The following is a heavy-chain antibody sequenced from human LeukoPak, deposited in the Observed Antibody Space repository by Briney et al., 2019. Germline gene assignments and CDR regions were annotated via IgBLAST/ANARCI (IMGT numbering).Heavy chain of an antibody. CDR2: ISSSSSYI. V-gene: IGHV3-21*01. CDR3: ARGGPLGFGELLRTNTPFDY. D-gene: IGHD3-10*01. CDR1: GFTFSSYS. Sequence: GGSLRLSCAASGFTFSSYSMNWVRQAPGKGLEWVSSISSSSSYIYYADSVKGRFTISRDNAKNSLYLQMNSLRAEDTAVYYCARGGPLGFGELLRTNTPFDYWGQGTLVTVSS. J-gene: IGHJ4*02.